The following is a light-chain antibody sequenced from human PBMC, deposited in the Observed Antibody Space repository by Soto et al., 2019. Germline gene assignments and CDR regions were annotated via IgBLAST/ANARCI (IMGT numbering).Light chain of an antibody. V-gene: IGLV2-14*01. CDR1: SSDVGGYNY. Sequence: QSALTQPASVSGSPGQSITISCTGTSSDVGGYNYVSWYQQHPGKAAKLMIYEVSNRPSGVSNRFSGSKSGNTASLTISGLQAEDEADYYCISYTSSSTPWVFGGGTKVTVL. J-gene: IGLJ2*01. CDR3: ISYTSSSTPWV. CDR2: EVS.